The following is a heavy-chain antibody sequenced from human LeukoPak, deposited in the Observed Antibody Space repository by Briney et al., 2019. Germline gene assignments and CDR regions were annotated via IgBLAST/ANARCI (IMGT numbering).Heavy chain of an antibody. Sequence: PGGSLRLSCAASGFTVSSKYMSWVRQAPGKGLEWVSVTYSGGSTYYADSVKGRFIISRDNSKNTLYLQMNSLRAEDTAVYYCARAGPTPMVDGDYSDYWGQGTLVIVSS. V-gene: IGHV3-53*05. CDR3: ARAGPTPMVDGDYSDY. J-gene: IGHJ4*02. CDR1: GFTVSSKY. D-gene: IGHD5-18*01. CDR2: TYSGGST.